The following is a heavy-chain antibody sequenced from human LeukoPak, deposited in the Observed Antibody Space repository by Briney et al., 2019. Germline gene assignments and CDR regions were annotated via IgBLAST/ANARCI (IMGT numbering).Heavy chain of an antibody. CDR1: GGSISGYY. CDR3: ARHWSHSVAQFGRSYWFDP. V-gene: IGHV4-4*07. D-gene: IGHD2-15*01. J-gene: IGHJ5*02. CDR2: MDTSGHT. Sequence: SETLSLTCIDSGGSISGYYRSWIRQPAGKGLEWIWHMDTSGHTNYNSSLMSRVTMSVDTSKNQISLRLTSVTAADTAVYYCARHWSHSVAQFGRSYWFDPWGQGTLVTVPS.